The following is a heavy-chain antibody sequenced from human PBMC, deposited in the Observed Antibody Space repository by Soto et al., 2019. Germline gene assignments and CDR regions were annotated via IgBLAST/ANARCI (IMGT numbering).Heavy chain of an antibody. CDR3: ARVSPEYDFRRGHIDY. V-gene: IGHV3-66*01. J-gene: IGHJ4*02. CDR2: IYSGGST. Sequence: GGSLRLCCAAPGFTVSSNYMSWVRQAPGKGLEWVSVIYSGGSTYYADSVKGRFTISRDNSKNTLYLQMNSLRAEDTAVYYCARVSPEYDFRRGHIDYWARGTLVTVSS. CDR1: GFTVSSNY. D-gene: IGHD3-3*01.